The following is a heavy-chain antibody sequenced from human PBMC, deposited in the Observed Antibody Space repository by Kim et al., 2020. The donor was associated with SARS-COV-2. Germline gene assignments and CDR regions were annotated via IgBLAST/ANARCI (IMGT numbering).Heavy chain of an antibody. V-gene: IGHV3-11*01. CDR1: GFTFSDYY. CDR2: ISSSGSTI. CDR3: ARVDDCSGGSCYFYWYFDL. J-gene: IGHJ2*01. D-gene: IGHD2-15*01. Sequence: GGSLRLSCAASGFTFSDYYMSWIRQAPGKGLEWVSYISSSGSTIYYADSVTGRSTISRDNAKNSLYLQMNSLRAEDTAVYYCARVDDCSGGSCYFYWYFDLWGRGTLVTVSS.